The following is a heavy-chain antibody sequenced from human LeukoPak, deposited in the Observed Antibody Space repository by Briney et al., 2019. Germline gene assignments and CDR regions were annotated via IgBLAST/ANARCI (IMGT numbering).Heavy chain of an antibody. V-gene: IGHV4-38-2*01. CDR2: IYYSGST. D-gene: IGHD5-12*01. CDR3: ARRGATTCY. J-gene: IGHJ4*02. Sequence: SETLSLTCAVSGYSISSGYYWGWIRQPPGKGLEWIGSIYYSGSTYYNPSLKSRVTISVDTSKSQFSLKLSSVTAADTAVYYCARRGATTCYWGQGTLVTVSS. CDR1: GYSISSGYY.